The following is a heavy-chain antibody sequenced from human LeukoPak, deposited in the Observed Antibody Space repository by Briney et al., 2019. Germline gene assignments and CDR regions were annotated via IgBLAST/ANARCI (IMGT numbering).Heavy chain of an antibody. D-gene: IGHD2-2*01. Sequence: GGSLRLSCAASGFTFSSYGMHWVRQAPGKGLEWVAVIWYDGSNKYYADSVKGRFTISRDNSKNTLYLQMNSLRAGDTAVYYCAKDQRMGYCSSTSCLLMDVWGKGTTVTVSS. CDR1: GFTFSSYG. CDR3: AKDQRMGYCSSTSCLLMDV. CDR2: IWYDGSNK. J-gene: IGHJ6*03. V-gene: IGHV3-33*06.